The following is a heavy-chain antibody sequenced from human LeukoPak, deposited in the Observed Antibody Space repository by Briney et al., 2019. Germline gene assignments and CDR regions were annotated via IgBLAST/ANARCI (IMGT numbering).Heavy chain of an antibody. CDR3: ARDTTDTVTTQGAAFDI. CDR2: ISSSSSYI. CDR1: GFTFSSYS. J-gene: IGHJ3*02. V-gene: IGHV3-21*01. Sequence: GGSLRLSCAASGFTFSSYSMNWVRQAPGKGLEWVSSISSSSSYIYYADSVKGRFTISRDNAKNSLYLQMNSLRAEDTAVYYCARDTTDTVTTQGAAFDIWGQGTMVTVSS. D-gene: IGHD4-17*01.